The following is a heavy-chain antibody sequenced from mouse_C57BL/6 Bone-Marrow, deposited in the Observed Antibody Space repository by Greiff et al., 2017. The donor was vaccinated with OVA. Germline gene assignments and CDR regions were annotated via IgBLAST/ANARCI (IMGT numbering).Heavy chain of an antibody. D-gene: IGHD1-1*01. CDR3: AREYYCSGTGVPFDY. V-gene: IGHV5-4*01. CDR2: ISAAGSYT. J-gene: IGHJ2*01. CDR1: GFTFSSYA. Sequence: EVQGVESGGGLVKPGGSLKLSCAASGFTFSSYAMPWVRQTPGKRLEWVANISAAGSYTYYTHNVKGPCTNASNKAKNNRNLQRSHLKAEDTAIDYCAREYYCSGTGVPFDYGGQGTALTV.